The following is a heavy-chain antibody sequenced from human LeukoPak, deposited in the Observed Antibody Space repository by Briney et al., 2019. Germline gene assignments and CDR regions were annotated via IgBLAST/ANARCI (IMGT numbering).Heavy chain of an antibody. V-gene: IGHV4-59*01. Sequence: SETLSLTCTVSGGSISNYYWSWIRQPPGKGLEWIGYIYYSGSTNYNPSLKSRVTISVDTSKNQFSLKLSSVTAADTAVYYCARAGGSGSYYKEPFDPWGQGTLVTVSS. D-gene: IGHD3-10*01. CDR2: IYYSGST. CDR3: ARAGGSGSYYKEPFDP. J-gene: IGHJ5*02. CDR1: GGSISNYY.